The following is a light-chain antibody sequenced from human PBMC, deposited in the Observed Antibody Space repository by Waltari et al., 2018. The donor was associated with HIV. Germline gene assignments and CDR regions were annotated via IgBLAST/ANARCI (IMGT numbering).Light chain of an antibody. V-gene: IGLV3-21*04. CDR2: YDS. CDR3: QVWDTATAHVI. Sequence: SYVVTQPPSVSVAPGQTARISCGGDNIGRQSVPWYQQRAGQAPVLVIYYDSDRPSGIPERFSSSSSGNTDTLTISRVEAGDEADYFCQVWDTATAHVIFGGGTKLTVL. CDR1: NIGRQS. J-gene: IGLJ2*01.